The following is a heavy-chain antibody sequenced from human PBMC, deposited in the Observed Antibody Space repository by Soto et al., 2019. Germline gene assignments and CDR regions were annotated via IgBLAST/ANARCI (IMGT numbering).Heavy chain of an antibody. D-gene: IGHD3-3*01. Sequence: SSETLSLTCTVSGGSISSYYWSWIRQPPGKGLEWIGYIYYSGSTNYNPSLKSRVTISVDTSKNQFSLKLSSVTAADTAVYYCARGAYDFWSGYSPFDYWGQGTLVTVSS. CDR3: ARGAYDFWSGYSPFDY. V-gene: IGHV4-59*01. CDR1: GGSISSYY. J-gene: IGHJ4*02. CDR2: IYYSGST.